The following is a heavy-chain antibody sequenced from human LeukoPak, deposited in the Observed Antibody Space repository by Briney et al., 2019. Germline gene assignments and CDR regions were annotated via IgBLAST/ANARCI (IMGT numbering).Heavy chain of an antibody. CDR3: ARVVGGTLDY. Sequence: PGGSLRLSCAASGFTFSSYSMNWVRQAPGKGLEWVSYISSSSSTIYYADSVKGRFTISRDNAKNSLYLQMNSLRAEDTAVYYCARVVGGTLDYWGQGTLVTVSS. J-gene: IGHJ4*02. CDR2: ISSSSSTI. CDR1: GFTFSSYS. D-gene: IGHD4-23*01. V-gene: IGHV3-48*01.